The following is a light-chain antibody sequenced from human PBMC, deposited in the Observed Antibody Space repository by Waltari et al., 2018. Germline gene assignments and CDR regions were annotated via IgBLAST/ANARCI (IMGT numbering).Light chain of an antibody. V-gene: IGLV4-69*01. J-gene: IGLJ3*02. CDR1: SGPINNV. Sequence: QLVLTQSPSASASLGASVKLTFTLSSGPINNVIAWLQQRPEKGPRYLMKVNSDGSHNKGDDIPARFSGSGSGAERYLSISSLQSEDEADYICQTGGHGTWVFGGGTKLTVL. CDR2: VNSDGSH. CDR3: QTGGHGTWV.